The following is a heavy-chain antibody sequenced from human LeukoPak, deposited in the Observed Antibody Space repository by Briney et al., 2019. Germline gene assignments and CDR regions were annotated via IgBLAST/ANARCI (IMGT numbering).Heavy chain of an antibody. V-gene: IGHV3-74*01. Sequence: PGGSLRLSCAASGFTFSNSWMHWVRQAPGEGLVWVSRMNSDGSTIDYADSVKGRFTISRDNAKNTLYLQINSLGVEDMAVYYCAKSLYMEWLLGDFGFHDGMDVWGQGTTVTVSS. D-gene: IGHD3-3*01. CDR3: AKSLYMEWLLGDFGFHDGMDV. CDR1: GFTFSNSW. CDR2: MNSDGSTI. J-gene: IGHJ6*02.